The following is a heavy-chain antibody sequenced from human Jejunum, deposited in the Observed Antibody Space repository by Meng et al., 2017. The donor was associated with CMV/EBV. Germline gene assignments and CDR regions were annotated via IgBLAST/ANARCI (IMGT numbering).Heavy chain of an antibody. CDR2: IYDGKDE. CDR1: GFSLSTFG. J-gene: IGHJ4*02. V-gene: IGHV3-30*02. CDR3: AKVGFGWYSIDY. Sequence: QLHLVESGGGLVQLGGSLRLSCVVSGFSLSTFGMHWLRQAPGKGPEWVAFIYDGKDESYADPVKGRFTISTDNSKNTMYLQMNTLGPEDTAVYYCAKVGFGWYSIDYWGQGTLVTVSS. D-gene: IGHD6-19*01.